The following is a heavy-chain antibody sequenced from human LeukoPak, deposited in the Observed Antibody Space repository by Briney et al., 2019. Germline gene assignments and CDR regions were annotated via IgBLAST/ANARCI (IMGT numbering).Heavy chain of an antibody. CDR3: ARDVGAITP. Sequence: GGSLRLSCAASGFTFSDYYMSWIRQAPGQGLEWVSCISGRGTIVYYADSVKGRFTISRDNAKNSLYLQMNSLRGEDTAVYYCARDVGAITPWGQGTLVTVSS. CDR1: GFTFSDYY. V-gene: IGHV3-11*01. D-gene: IGHD1-26*01. CDR2: ISGRGTIV. J-gene: IGHJ5*02.